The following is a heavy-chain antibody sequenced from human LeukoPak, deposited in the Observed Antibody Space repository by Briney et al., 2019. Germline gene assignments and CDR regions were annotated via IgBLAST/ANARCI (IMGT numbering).Heavy chain of an antibody. CDR2: IRSKANSYAT. Sequence: GSLRLSCAASGFTFSGSAMHWVRQASGKGLEWVGRIRSKANSYATAYAASVKGRFTISRDDSKNTAYLQMNSLKTEDTAVYYCTSTVTTLHADFDYWGQGTLVTVSS. CDR3: TSTVTTLHADFDY. J-gene: IGHJ4*02. V-gene: IGHV3-73*01. CDR1: GFTFSGSA. D-gene: IGHD4-17*01.